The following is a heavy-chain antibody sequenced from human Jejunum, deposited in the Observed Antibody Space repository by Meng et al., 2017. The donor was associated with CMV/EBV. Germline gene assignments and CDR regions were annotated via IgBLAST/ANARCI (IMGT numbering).Heavy chain of an antibody. J-gene: IGHJ5*02. CDR1: VGSISRSY. V-gene: IGHV4-59*01. CDR3: ARNKAGNWFDP. CDR2: IYYSGST. Sequence: VSVGSISRSYWSWIRQPPGKGLEWIGYIYYSGSTNYNPSLKSRVTISVDTSKNQFSLKLSSVTAADTAVYYCARNKAGNWFDPWGQGTLVTVSS. D-gene: IGHD1/OR15-1a*01.